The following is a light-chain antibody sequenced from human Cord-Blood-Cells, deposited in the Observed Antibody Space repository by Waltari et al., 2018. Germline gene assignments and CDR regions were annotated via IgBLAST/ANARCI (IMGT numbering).Light chain of an antibody. CDR3: QQYNSYWVT. J-gene: IGKJ1*01. CDR1: QSISSW. CDR2: KAS. V-gene: IGKV1-5*03. Sequence: DIQMTQSPSTLSASVGDRVTITCRASQSISSWLAWYQQKPGKAPKLLIYKASSLESGVPSRFSGSGSGTEFTLTISSLQPDDFATYYCQQYNSYWVTFGQGP.